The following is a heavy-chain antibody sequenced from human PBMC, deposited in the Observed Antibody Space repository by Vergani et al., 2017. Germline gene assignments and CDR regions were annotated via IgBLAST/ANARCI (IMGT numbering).Heavy chain of an antibody. CDR3: ARDRGLEWLPSSGD. CDR2: IIPILGIA. Sequence: QVQLVQSGAEVKKPGSSVKVSCKASGGTFSSYTISWVRQAPGQGLEWMGRIIPILGIANYAQKFQGRVTITADKSTSTAFMELSSLRSEDTAVYYCARDRGLEWLPSSGDWGQGTLVTVSS. J-gene: IGHJ4*02. CDR1: GGTFSSYT. V-gene: IGHV1-69*08. D-gene: IGHD3-3*01.